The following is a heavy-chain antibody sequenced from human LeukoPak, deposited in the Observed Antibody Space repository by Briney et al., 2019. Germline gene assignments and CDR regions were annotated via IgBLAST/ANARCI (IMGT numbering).Heavy chain of an antibody. CDR3: ARDARSMTTVTTLQSSLLSY. D-gene: IGHD4-17*01. V-gene: IGHV1-3*01. CDR2: INAGNGHT. Sequence: ASVKLSCKASGYTFTGYAMHWVRQAPGQRLECMGWINAGNGHTKYSQKFQGRVTITRDTSASTAYMELSSLRSEDTAVYYCARDARSMTTVTTLQSSLLSYWGQGTLVTVSS. J-gene: IGHJ4*02. CDR1: GYTFTGYA.